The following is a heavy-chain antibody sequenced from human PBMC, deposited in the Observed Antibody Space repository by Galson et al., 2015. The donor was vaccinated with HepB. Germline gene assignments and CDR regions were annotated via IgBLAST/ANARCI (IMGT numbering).Heavy chain of an antibody. J-gene: IGHJ4*02. Sequence: SLRLSCAASGFTFSSYAMHWVRQVPGKGLEWVAVISYDGSNKYYADSVKGRFTISRDNSKNTLYLQMNSLRAEDTAVYYCARDMGQLEYSSSSLAMSFDYWGQGTLVTVSS. CDR2: ISYDGSNK. D-gene: IGHD6-6*01. CDR1: GFTFSSYA. CDR3: ARDMGQLEYSSSSLAMSFDY. V-gene: IGHV3-30-3*01.